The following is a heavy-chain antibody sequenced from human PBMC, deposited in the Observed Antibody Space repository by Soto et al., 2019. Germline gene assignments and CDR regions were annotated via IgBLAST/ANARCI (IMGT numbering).Heavy chain of an antibody. V-gene: IGHV3-15*07. CDR1: GLAFSNAW. CDR2: IKSKTDGGTT. Sequence: GGCLGVSWASSGLAFSNAWMNWVLQAPGRGREWVCRIKSKTDGGTTDYAAPVKGRFTISRDDSKNTLYPQMNSLKTEDTAVYYCTTDRFFWSGPYYYYGMDVCGQGPPVTVSS. CDR3: TTDRFFWSGPYYYYGMDV. D-gene: IGHD3-3*01. J-gene: IGHJ6*02.